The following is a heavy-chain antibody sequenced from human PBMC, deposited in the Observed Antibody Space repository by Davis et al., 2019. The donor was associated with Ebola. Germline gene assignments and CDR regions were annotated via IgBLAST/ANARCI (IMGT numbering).Heavy chain of an antibody. J-gene: IGHJ4*02. V-gene: IGHV3-11*06. CDR1: GFRFSDYN. CDR3: ARDPKVTRGNYRYTPVDH. D-gene: IGHD3-16*02. Sequence: GESLKISCAASGFRFSDYNMNWIRQAPGKGLEWVSYISGTGSYTNYADSVKGRFTISRDDAKNSLFLQMNSLRAEDTAVYYCARDPKVTRGNYRYTPVDHWGQGTLVIVSS. CDR2: ISGTGSYT.